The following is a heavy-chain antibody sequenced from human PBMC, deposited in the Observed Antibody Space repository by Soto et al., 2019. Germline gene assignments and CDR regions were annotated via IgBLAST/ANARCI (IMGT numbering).Heavy chain of an antibody. D-gene: IGHD6-13*01. Sequence: ASVKVSCKASGYAFTGYYMHWVRQAPGQGLEWMGWINPNSGGTNYAQKFQGRVTMTRDTSISTAYMELSRLRSDDTAVYYCAKTLAAAGTRFDPWGQGTLVTVSS. V-gene: IGHV1-2*02. CDR3: AKTLAAAGTRFDP. J-gene: IGHJ5*02. CDR2: INPNSGGT. CDR1: GYAFTGYY.